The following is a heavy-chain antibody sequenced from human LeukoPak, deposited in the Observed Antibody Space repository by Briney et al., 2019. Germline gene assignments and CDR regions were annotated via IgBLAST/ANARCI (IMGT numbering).Heavy chain of an antibody. CDR2: IYYSGST. D-gene: IGHD6-19*01. Sequence: SETLSLTCTVSGGSISSSSYYWGRIRQPPGKGLEWIGSIYYSGSTYYNPSLKSRVTISVDTSKNQFSLKLSSVTAADTAVYYCARHFRGIAVAGIWGYFDYWGQGTLVTVSS. CDR3: ARHFRGIAVAGIWGYFDY. CDR1: GGSISSSSYY. V-gene: IGHV4-39*01. J-gene: IGHJ4*02.